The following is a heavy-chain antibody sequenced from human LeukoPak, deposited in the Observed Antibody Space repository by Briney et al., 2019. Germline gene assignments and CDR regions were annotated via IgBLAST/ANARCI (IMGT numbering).Heavy chain of an antibody. CDR3: ASGKRGRSCHDY. D-gene: IGHD2-2*01. J-gene: IGHJ4*02. V-gene: IGHV4-34*01. CDR2: INHSGST. CDR1: GGSFSGYY. Sequence: SETLSLTCAVYGGSFSGYYWSWIRQPPGKGLEWIGEINHSGSTNYNPSLKSRVTISVDTSKNQFSLKLSSVTAADTAVYYCASGKRGRSCHDYWGQGTLVTVSS.